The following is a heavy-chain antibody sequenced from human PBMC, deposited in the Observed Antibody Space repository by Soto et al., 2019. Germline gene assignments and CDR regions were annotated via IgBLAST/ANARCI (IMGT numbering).Heavy chain of an antibody. J-gene: IGHJ5*02. D-gene: IGHD1-7*01. CDR2: IYYSGST. CDR3: ATYNWNYRWFDP. Sequence: PSETLSLTCTVSGGSISSYYWSWIRQPPGKGLEWIGYIYYSGSTYYNPSLKSRVTISVDTSKNQFSLKLSSVTAADTAVYYCATYNWNYRWFDPWGQGTLVTVSS. CDR1: GGSISSYY. V-gene: IGHV4-59*04.